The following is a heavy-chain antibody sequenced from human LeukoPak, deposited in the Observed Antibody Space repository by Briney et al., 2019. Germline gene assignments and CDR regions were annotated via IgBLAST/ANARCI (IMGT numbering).Heavy chain of an antibody. J-gene: IGHJ4*02. CDR3: EKRGDKLDLI. V-gene: IGHV3-23*01. CDR2: IRGSGDTT. D-gene: IGHD2-21*02. Sequence: GESLRLSCAASGVTLSNYGLSWVRHTPGKGLEWVSAIRGSGDTTFYADSVKGRFTISRDNSENTVYLQMNSLRAEDTAVYYCEKRGDKLDLIWGQGTLVTVSS. CDR1: GVTLSNYG.